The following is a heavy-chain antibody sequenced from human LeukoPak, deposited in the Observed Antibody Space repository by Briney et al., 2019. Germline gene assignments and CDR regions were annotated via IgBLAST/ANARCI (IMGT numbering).Heavy chain of an antibody. CDR2: IWYDGSNK. CDR3: AREVPAAVYGMDV. J-gene: IGHJ6*02. Sequence: GRSLRLSCAASGFTFSSYGMHWVCQAPGKGLEWVAVIWYDGSNKYYADSVKGRFTISRDNSKNTLYLQMNSLRAEDTAVYYCAREVPAAVYGMDVWGQGTTVTVSS. V-gene: IGHV3-33*01. CDR1: GFTFSSYG. D-gene: IGHD2-2*01.